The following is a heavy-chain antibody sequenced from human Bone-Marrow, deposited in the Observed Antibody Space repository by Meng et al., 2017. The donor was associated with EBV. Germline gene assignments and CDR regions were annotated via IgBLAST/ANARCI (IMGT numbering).Heavy chain of an antibody. J-gene: IGHJ2*01. CDR1: GVSIGSGHW. CDR3: ARRGESWYFDL. CDR2: IHYSGTT. Sequence: GPGVGTPSGTLSLTCAVSGVSIGSGHWWSWVRQPPEKGLECIGSIHYSGTTYYTPSLKSRVTISVDTSKNQFSLKLTSVTAADTAVYYCARRGESWYFDLWGRGTLVTVSS. V-gene: IGHV4-38-2*01. D-gene: IGHD3-10*01.